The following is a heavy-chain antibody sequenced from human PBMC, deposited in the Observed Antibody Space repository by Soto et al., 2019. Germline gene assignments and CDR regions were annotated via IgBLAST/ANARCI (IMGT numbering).Heavy chain of an antibody. CDR1: GGSIATSSYF. CDR3: SRRAPEGFGP. J-gene: IGHJ5*02. CDR2: IDYRGTI. V-gene: IGHV4-39*02. Sequence: PSETLSLTCTVSGGSIATSSYFWAWIRRPPGKGLEWIGSIDYRGTIYNNPSLKSRVTISVDTSKNHFSLKLDSVTAADTALYYCSRRAPEGFGPWGQGALVTVSS.